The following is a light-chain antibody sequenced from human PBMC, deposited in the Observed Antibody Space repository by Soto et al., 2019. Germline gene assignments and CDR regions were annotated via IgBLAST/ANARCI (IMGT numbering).Light chain of an antibody. CDR3: QAWGTGIVV. V-gene: IGLV4-69*01. J-gene: IGLJ2*01. CDR1: SGHSSYT. Sequence: QLVLTQSPSASASLGASVKLTCTLSSGHSSYTIAWHQQRPEKGPRYLMRLKSDGSHNKGDGIPDRFSGSSSGAERYLTISTLQSDDEADYYCQAWGTGIVVFGGGTKLTVL. CDR2: LKSDGSH.